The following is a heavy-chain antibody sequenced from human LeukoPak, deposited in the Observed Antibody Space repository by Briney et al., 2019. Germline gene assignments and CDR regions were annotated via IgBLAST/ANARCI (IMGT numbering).Heavy chain of an antibody. Sequence: ASVKVSCKASGYTFTSYYMHWVRRAPGQGLEWMGIINPSGGSTSYAQKFQGRVTMTRDTSTSTVYMELSSLRSEDTAVYYCARGKLARRSRSYLDDWGQGTLVTVSS. D-gene: IGHD1-1*01. J-gene: IGHJ4*02. CDR2: INPSGGST. CDR1: GYTFTSYY. V-gene: IGHV1-46*03. CDR3: ARGKLARRSRSYLDD.